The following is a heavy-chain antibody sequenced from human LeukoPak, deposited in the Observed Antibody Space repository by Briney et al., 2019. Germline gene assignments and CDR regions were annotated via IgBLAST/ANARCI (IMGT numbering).Heavy chain of an antibody. D-gene: IGHD1-1*01. V-gene: IGHV3-21*04. CDR3: AEDVRYSN. CDR2: ISSSSSYI. Sequence: GGSLRLSCAASGFTFSSYSMNWVRQAPGKGLEWVSSISSSSSYIYYADSVKGRFTISRDNSKNTLYLQMKSLRAEDTALYYCAEDVRYSNWGQGTLVSVSS. J-gene: IGHJ4*02. CDR1: GFTFSSYS.